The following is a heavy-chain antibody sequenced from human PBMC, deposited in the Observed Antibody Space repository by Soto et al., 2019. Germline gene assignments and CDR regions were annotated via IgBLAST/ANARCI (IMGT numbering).Heavy chain of an antibody. CDR2: ISYDGSNK. Sequence: GGSLRLSCAASGFTFSSYGMHWVRQAPGKGLEWVAVISYDGSNKYYADSVKGRFTISRDNSKNTLYLQMNSLRAEDTAVYYCASGAAAESSYYYYGMDVWGQGTTVTVSS. CDR1: GFTFSSYG. J-gene: IGHJ6*02. V-gene: IGHV3-30*03. D-gene: IGHD6-13*01. CDR3: ASGAAAESSYYYYGMDV.